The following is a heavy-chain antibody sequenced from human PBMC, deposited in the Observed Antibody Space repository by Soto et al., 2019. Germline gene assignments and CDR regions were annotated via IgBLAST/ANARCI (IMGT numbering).Heavy chain of an antibody. CDR1: GFTFSSYG. D-gene: IGHD6-13*01. J-gene: IGHJ4*02. V-gene: IGHV3-33*01. CDR2: IWYDGSNK. CDR3: ARGPRRVKQQLVKTIGQLDY. Sequence: GGSLRLSCAASGFTFSSYGMHWVRQAPGKGLEWVAVIWYDGSNKYYADSVKGRFTISGDNSKNTLYLQMNSLRAEDTAVYYCARGPRRVKQQLVKTIGQLDYWGQGTLVTVSS.